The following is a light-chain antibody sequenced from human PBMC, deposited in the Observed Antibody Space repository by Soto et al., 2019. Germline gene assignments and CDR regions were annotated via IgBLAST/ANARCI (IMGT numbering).Light chain of an antibody. CDR1: GSDVGAYNL. Sequence: QSVLTQPASVSGSPGQSITISCAGTGSDVGAYNLVSWYQQHPGKAPNLIICEVNTRPSGISNRFSGSKSGDTASLTISGLQAEDEADYFCSSYAGSNNYYVFGTGTKVTVL. V-gene: IGLV2-23*02. J-gene: IGLJ1*01. CDR3: SSYAGSNNYYV. CDR2: EVN.